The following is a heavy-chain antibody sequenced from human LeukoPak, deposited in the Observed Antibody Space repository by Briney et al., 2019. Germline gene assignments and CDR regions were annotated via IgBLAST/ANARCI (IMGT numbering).Heavy chain of an antibody. CDR1: GFTFSSYA. J-gene: IGHJ4*02. V-gene: IGHV3-23*01. D-gene: IGHD4-17*01. CDR3: AKDYLGYGDYGWDY. CDR2: ISDSGGST. Sequence: GGSLRLSCAASGFTFSSYAMSWVRQAPGKGLEWVSAISDSGGSTYYADSVKGRFTISRDNSKNTLYLQMNSLRAEDTAVYYCAKDYLGYGDYGWDYWGQGTLVTVSS.